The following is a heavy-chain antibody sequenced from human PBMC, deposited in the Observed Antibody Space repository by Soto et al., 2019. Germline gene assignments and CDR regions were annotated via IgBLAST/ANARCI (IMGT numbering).Heavy chain of an antibody. CDR1: GGSFSGYY. J-gene: IGHJ4*02. CDR2: INHSGST. V-gene: IGHV4-34*01. D-gene: IGHD3-10*01. CDR3: ARSNKSMVRGRGGQKYYFDY. Sequence: PSETLSLTCAVYGGSFSGYYWSWIRQPPGKGLEWIGEINHSGSTNYNPSLKSRVTISVDTSKNQFSLKLSSVTAADTAVYYCARSNKSMVRGRGGQKYYFDYWGQGTLVTVSS.